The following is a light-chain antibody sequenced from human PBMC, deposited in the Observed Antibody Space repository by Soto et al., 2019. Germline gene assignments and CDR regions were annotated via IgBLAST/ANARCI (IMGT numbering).Light chain of an antibody. CDR3: CSYAGSSTSPGVV. CDR2: EVN. V-gene: IGLV2-23*02. Sequence: QSALTQPASVSGSPGQSITISCTGTSSDVGGYNYVSWYQQHPGKAPKLMISEVNKRPSGVSDRFSGSKSGDTASLTISGLRTEDEADYYCCSYAGSSTSPGVVFGGGTQLTVL. CDR1: SSDVGGYNY. J-gene: IGLJ2*01.